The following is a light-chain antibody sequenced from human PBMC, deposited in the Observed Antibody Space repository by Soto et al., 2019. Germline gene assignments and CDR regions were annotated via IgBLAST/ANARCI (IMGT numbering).Light chain of an antibody. CDR2: GAS. J-gene: IGKJ1*01. CDR1: QSVSNS. Sequence: EVVMTQSPATLSVSPGERATLSCRASQSVSNSLAWYQQKPGQAPRLLIYGASTRATGIPARFSGSGSGTEFTLTISRLQSEDFAVYYCQQYNNWWTFGQGTKVEIK. CDR3: QQYNNWWT. V-gene: IGKV3-15*01.